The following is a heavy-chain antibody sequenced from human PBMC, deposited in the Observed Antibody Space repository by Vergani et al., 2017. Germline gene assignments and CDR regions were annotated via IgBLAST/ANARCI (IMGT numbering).Heavy chain of an antibody. J-gene: IGHJ5*02. D-gene: IGHD3-3*01. V-gene: IGHV3-15*01. CDR2: IKSKTDGGTT. Sequence: EVQLVESGGGLVKPGGSLRLSCAASGFTFSNAWMSWVRQAPGKGLEWVGRIKSKTDGGTTDYAAPVKGRFTISRDDSKNTLYLQMNSLKTEDTAVYYCNTDLPFWSGYYERFDPWGQGTLVTVSS. CDR3: NTDLPFWSGYYERFDP. CDR1: GFTFSNAW.